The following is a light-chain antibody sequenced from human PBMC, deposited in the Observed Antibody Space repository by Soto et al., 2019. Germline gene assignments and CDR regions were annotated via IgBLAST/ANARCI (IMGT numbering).Light chain of an antibody. CDR1: QSISSW. J-gene: IGKJ4*01. Sequence: DIQMTQSPSTLPASVGDRVTITCRASQSISSWLAWYQQKPGKAPKLLIYDASSLESGVPSRFSGSGSGTEFTLTISSLQPDDFATYYCQQYKSFSLTFGGGTKVDIK. CDR2: DAS. CDR3: QQYKSFSLT. V-gene: IGKV1-5*01.